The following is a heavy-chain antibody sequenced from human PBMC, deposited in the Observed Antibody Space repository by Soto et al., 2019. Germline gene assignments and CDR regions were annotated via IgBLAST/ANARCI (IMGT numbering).Heavy chain of an antibody. D-gene: IGHD6-13*01. CDR2: ISYDGSNK. CDR1: GFTFSSYG. V-gene: IGHV3-30*18. CDR3: AKDESSSFDRGDDY. J-gene: IGHJ4*02. Sequence: QVQLVESGGGVVQPGRSLRLSCAASGFTFSSYGMHWVRQAPGKGLEWVAVISYDGSNKYYADSVKGRFTISRDNSKNTLYLQMNSLRAEDTAVYYCAKDESSSFDRGDDYWGQGTLVTVSS.